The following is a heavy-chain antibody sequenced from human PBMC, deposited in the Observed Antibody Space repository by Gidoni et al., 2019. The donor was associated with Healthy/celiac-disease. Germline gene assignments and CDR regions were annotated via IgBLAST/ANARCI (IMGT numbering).Heavy chain of an antibody. CDR1: GFAFSNAW. D-gene: IGHD3-16*01. V-gene: IGHV3-15*01. Sequence: EVQLVESGGGLVKPGGSLSLSCASSGFAFSNAWMSWVRKAQGKGLEWVGSIKSKTDGGTTDYAAPVKGRFTISRDDSKNTLYLQRNSLKTEDTAVYYCTTEGGYLFDYWGQGTLVTVSS. CDR2: IKSKTDGGTT. CDR3: TTEGGYLFDY. J-gene: IGHJ4*02.